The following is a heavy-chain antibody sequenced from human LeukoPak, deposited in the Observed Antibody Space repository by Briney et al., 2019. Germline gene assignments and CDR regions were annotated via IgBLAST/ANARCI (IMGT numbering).Heavy chain of an antibody. V-gene: IGHV4-39*01. D-gene: IGHD1-26*01. CDR3: ARHAGHSGRNLFAFDI. CDR1: GGSFSSSGCI. J-gene: IGHJ3*02. Sequence: NPSETLSLTCTVSGGSFSSSGCIGGWIRQSPGKGLEWIGSVYYSGSTYYNPSLKGRVTISVDTSKNQFSLRLNSVTATDTAVYYCARHAGHSGRNLFAFDIWGQGTMVTVSS. CDR2: VYYSGST.